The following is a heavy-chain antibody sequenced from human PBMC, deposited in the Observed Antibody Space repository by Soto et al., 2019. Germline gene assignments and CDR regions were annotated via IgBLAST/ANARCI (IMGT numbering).Heavy chain of an antibody. CDR2: IYYSGST. Sequence: SETLSLTCTVSGGSISSGDYYWSWIRQPPGKGLEWIGYIYYSGSTYYNPSLKSRVTISVDTSKNQFSLKLSSVTAADTAVYYCSIYRRYYDSSGYYLRGLGAFDIWGQGTMVTVSS. V-gene: IGHV4-30-4*01. CDR1: GGSISSGDYY. D-gene: IGHD3-22*01. J-gene: IGHJ3*02. CDR3: SIYRRYYDSSGYYLRGLGAFDI.